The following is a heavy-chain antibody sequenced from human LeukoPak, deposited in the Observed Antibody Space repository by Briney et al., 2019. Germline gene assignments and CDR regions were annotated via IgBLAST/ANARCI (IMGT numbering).Heavy chain of an antibody. V-gene: IGHV4-38-2*01. CDR1: GYSISSGYY. Sequence: SETLSLTCAVSGYSISSGYYWGWIRQPPGKGLEWIGSIYHSGSTYYNPSLKSRVTISVDTSKNQFSLKLSSVTAADTAVYYCARAPVVVAATDAGYNWFDPWGQGTLVTVSS. J-gene: IGHJ5*02. CDR3: ARAPVVVAATDAGYNWFDP. D-gene: IGHD2-15*01. CDR2: IYHSGST.